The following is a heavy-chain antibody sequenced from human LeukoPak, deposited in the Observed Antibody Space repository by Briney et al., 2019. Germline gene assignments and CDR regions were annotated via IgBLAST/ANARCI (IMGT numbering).Heavy chain of an antibody. CDR2: ISGTGGYT. V-gene: IGHV3-21*01. J-gene: IGHJ6*02. Sequence: PGGSLRLSCATSGFTFSSYAMSWVRQAPGKGLEWVSAISGTGGYTYYADSVKGRFTISRDNAKNSLYLQMNSLRAEDTAVYYCARDKASTSSGDYYYGMDVWGQGTTVTVSS. CDR3: ARDKASTSSGDYYYGMDV. D-gene: IGHD2-2*01. CDR1: GFTFSSYA.